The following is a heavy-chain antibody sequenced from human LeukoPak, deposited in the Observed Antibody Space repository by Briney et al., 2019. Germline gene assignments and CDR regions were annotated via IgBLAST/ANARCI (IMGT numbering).Heavy chain of an antibody. D-gene: IGHD6-13*01. V-gene: IGHV3-53*01. CDR2: IYSGGST. CDR1: GFTFSSYA. J-gene: IGHJ4*02. CDR3: AGSYSSSWGLIDY. Sequence: GGSLRLSCAASGFTFSSYAMSWVRQAPGKGLEWVSVIYSGGSTYYADSVKGRFTISRDNSKNTLYLQMNSLRAEDTAVYYCAGSYSSSWGLIDYWGQGTLVTVSS.